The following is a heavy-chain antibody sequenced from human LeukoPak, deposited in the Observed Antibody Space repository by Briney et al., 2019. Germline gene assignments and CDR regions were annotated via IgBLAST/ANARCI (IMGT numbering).Heavy chain of an antibody. V-gene: IGHV3-53*01. D-gene: IGHD6-13*01. CDR2: IYSGGST. CDR1: GFTVSSNH. Sequence: GGSLRLSCAASGFTVSSNHMSWVRQAPGKGLEWVSVIYSGGSTYYADSVKGRFTISRDNSKNTLYLQMNSLRAEDTAVYYCAKDLYSSSWYGRAFDIWGQGTMVTVSS. CDR3: AKDLYSSSWYGRAFDI. J-gene: IGHJ3*02.